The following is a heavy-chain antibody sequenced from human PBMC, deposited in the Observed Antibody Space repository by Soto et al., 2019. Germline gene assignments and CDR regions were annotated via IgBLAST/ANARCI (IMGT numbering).Heavy chain of an antibody. V-gene: IGHV4-34*01. CDR3: ARGTSTSGHIWFDP. CDR2: INHSGST. Sequence: SETLSLTCAVYGGSFSGYYWSWIRQPPGKGLEWIGEINHSGSTNYNPSLKSRVTISVDTSKNQFSLRLTSVTAADSAVYYCARGTSTSGHIWFDPWGQGTLVTVSS. CDR1: GGSFSGYY. J-gene: IGHJ5*02. D-gene: IGHD3-10*01.